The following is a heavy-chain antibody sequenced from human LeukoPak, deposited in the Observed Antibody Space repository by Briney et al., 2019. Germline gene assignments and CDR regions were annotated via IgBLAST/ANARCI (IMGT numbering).Heavy chain of an antibody. CDR1: GGSFSGYY. J-gene: IGHJ4*02. CDR3: ARVDFWSGYYAAPRRVIDY. CDR2: INHSGST. D-gene: IGHD3-3*01. V-gene: IGHV4-34*01. Sequence: SETLSLTCAVYGGSFSGYYWSWIRQPPGKGLEWIGEINHSGSTNYNPSLKSRVTISVDTSNNQFSLKLSSVTAADTAVYYCARVDFWSGYYAAPRRVIDYWGQGTLVTVSS.